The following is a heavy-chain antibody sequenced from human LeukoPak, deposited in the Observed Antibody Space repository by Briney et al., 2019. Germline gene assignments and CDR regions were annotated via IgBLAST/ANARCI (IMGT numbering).Heavy chain of an antibody. D-gene: IGHD6-13*01. Sequence: PGGSLRLSCAASGFTFSSYSMNWVRQAPGKGLEWVSYISSSSSTIYYADSVKGRFTISRDNAKNSLYLQMNSLRAEVTAVYYCARGSSWYDIDYWGQGTLVTVSS. CDR3: ARGSSWYDIDY. CDR2: ISSSSSTI. V-gene: IGHV3-48*01. CDR1: GFTFSSYS. J-gene: IGHJ4*02.